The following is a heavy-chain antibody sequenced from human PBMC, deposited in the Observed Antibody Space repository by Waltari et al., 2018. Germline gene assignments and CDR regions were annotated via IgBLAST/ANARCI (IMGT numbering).Heavy chain of an antibody. Sequence: QVQLVESGGGVVQPGRSLRLSCAASGFTSSSYAMHWVRPAPGKGLEGVAVISYDGSNKDYAESVKGRFTISRDNSKNTLYLQMNSLRAEDTAVYYCARASSGSYSPFDYWGQGTLVTVAS. J-gene: IGHJ4*02. CDR2: ISYDGSNK. CDR3: ARASSGSYSPFDY. CDR1: GFTSSSYA. D-gene: IGHD1-26*01. V-gene: IGHV3-30-3*01.